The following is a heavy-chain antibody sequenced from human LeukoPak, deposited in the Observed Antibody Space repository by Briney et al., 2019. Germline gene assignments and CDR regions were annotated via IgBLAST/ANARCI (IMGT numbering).Heavy chain of an antibody. D-gene: IGHD3-16*02. J-gene: IGHJ5*02. Sequence: GGSLRLSCAASGFTFSSYAMSWVRQPPGKGLEWVSGISGSGSSTYYADSVKGRFTISRDNSKNALYLQINSLRAEDTAVYYCSKLGNDNVWGTYRDDWFDPWGQGTLVTVSS. V-gene: IGHV3-23*01. CDR3: SKLGNDNVWGTYRDDWFDP. CDR1: GFTFSSYA. CDR2: ISGSGSST.